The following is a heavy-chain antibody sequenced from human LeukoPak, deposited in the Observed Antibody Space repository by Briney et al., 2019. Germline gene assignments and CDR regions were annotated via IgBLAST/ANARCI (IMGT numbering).Heavy chain of an antibody. CDR2: FDPEDGET. Sequence: ASVKVSCKVSGYTLTELSMHWVRQAPGKGLEWMGGFDPEDGETIYAQKFQGRVTMTRNTSISTAYMELSSLRSEDTAVYYCARGSLLPGGYNPDYWGQGTLVTVSS. V-gene: IGHV1-24*01. D-gene: IGHD1-14*01. CDR3: ARGSLLPGGYNPDY. J-gene: IGHJ4*02. CDR1: GYTLTELS.